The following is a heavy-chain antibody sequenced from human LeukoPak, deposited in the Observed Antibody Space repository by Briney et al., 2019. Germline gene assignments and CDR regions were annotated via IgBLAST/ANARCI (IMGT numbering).Heavy chain of an antibody. V-gene: IGHV3-23*01. CDR1: GFTFTTYA. Sequence: GGSLRLSCAASGFTFTTYAMSWVRQAPGKGLEWVSAISGSGGSTYYADSVKGRFTISRDNSKNTLYLQMNSLRAEDTAVYYCAEGRAKVVVTAKDYWGQGTLVTVSS. CDR2: ISGSGGST. CDR3: AEGRAKVVVTAKDY. D-gene: IGHD2-21*02. J-gene: IGHJ4*02.